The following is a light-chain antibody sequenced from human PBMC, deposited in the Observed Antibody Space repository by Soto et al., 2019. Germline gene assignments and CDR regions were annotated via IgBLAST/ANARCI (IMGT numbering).Light chain of an antibody. CDR3: QSYDSSLSGWM. V-gene: IGLV1-40*01. J-gene: IGLJ3*02. CDR2: GNN. Sequence: QSVLTQPPSVSGAPGQRVTISCTGSSSNIGAGYDVHWYQQLPGTAPKPLIYGNNNRPSGVPDRFSGSKSATSASLAITGLQAEDEADYYCQSYDSSLSGWMFGGGTKLTVL. CDR1: SSNIGAGYD.